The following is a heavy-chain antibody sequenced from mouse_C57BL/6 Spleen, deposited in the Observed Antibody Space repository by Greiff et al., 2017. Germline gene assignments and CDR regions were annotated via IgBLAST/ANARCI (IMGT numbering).Heavy chain of an antibody. CDR3: ARGYYGSEFDY. CDR1: GYAFSSYW. CDR2: IYPGDGDT. J-gene: IGHJ2*01. V-gene: IGHV1-80*01. Sequence: QVQLKESGAELVKPGASVKISCKASGYAFSSYWMNWVKQRPGKGLEGIGQIYPGDGDTNYNGKFKGKATLTADKSSSTAYMQLSSLTSEDSAVYFCARGYYGSEFDYWGQGTTLTVSS. D-gene: IGHD1-1*01.